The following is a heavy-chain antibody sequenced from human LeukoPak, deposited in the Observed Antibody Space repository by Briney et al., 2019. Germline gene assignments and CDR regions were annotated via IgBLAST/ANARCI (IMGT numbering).Heavy chain of an antibody. D-gene: IGHD4-17*01. CDR2: IKQGGGER. Sequence: GGSLRLSCAASGFTFSRHWINWVRQAPGKGLEWVANIKQGGGERNYVDSVKGRFTVSRDDAMNSLYLQMNSLRAEDTAIYYCARGPNYGARTDYLDYWGLGTLVTVSS. CDR3: ARGPNYGARTDYLDY. CDR1: GFTFSRHW. J-gene: IGHJ4*02. V-gene: IGHV3-7*03.